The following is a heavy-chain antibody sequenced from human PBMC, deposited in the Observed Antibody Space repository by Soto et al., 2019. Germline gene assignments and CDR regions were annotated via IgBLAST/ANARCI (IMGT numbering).Heavy chain of an antibody. CDR3: AKDAYVAQGIINY. D-gene: IGHD3-10*01. V-gene: IGHV3-23*01. CDR1: GFTFNNYA. Sequence: PGGSLRLSCAASGFTFNNYAMTWVRQAPGKGLEWVSVISGNGDGTYYADSVKGRFTISRDNSRNTLYLQMNSLRAEDTAVYYCAKDAYVAQGIINYWGQGT. CDR2: ISGNGDGT. J-gene: IGHJ4*02.